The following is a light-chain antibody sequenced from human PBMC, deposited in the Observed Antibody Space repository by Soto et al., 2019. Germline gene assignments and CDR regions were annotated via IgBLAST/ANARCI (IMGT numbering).Light chain of an antibody. CDR2: WAS. V-gene: IGKV4-1*01. J-gene: IGKJ1*01. CDR3: QQYYSAPPT. Sequence: DIVLTQSPDSLAVSLGERATINRKSSHNILYSSDNKNYLSWYQQRPGQPPKLLFYWASTRESGVPDRFSGSASGTHFTLTIPSLQGEDVAVYYCQQYYSAPPTFGQGKKGEIK. CDR1: HNILYSSDNKNY.